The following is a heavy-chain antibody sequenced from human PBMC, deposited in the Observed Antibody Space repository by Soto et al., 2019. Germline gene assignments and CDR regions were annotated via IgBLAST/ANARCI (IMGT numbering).Heavy chain of an antibody. CDR1: GGTFSNYA. Sequence: GASVKVSCKASGGTFSNYAISWVRQAPGQGLEWMGGIIPILGTPTYAQKFQGRVTITADKSTSTAYMELSSLRSEDTAVYYCARERSRYDRSGYYRPDYWGQGTLVTVSS. CDR3: ARERSRYDRSGYYRPDY. D-gene: IGHD3-22*01. V-gene: IGHV1-69*10. CDR2: IIPILGTP. J-gene: IGHJ4*02.